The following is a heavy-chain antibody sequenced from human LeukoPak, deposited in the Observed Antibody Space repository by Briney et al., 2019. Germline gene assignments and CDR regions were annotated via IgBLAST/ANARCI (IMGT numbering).Heavy chain of an antibody. J-gene: IGHJ4*02. CDR3: AKGNSYGYSSSYYFDY. CDR1: GFTFSSYG. V-gene: IGHV3-30*18. CDR2: ISYDGSNK. Sequence: GALRLSCAASGFTFSSYGMHWVRQAPGKGLEWVAVISYDGSNKYYADSVKGRFTISRDNSKNTLYLQMNSLRAEDTAVYYCAKGNSYGYSSSYYFDYWGQGTLVTVSS. D-gene: IGHD5-18*01.